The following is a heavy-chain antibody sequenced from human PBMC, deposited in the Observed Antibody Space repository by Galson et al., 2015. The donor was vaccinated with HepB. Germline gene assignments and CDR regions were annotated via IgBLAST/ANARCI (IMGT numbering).Heavy chain of an antibody. D-gene: IGHD2-15*01. Sequence: SLRLSCAASGYIFRNYAMSWVRQAPGRGLEWVSSMTGGGSTYHADSVKGRFTISRDISKNTLYLQMNSLRAEDTAVYYCVKGFCSGGRCYRALFDYWGQGTVVAVSS. CDR2: MTGGGST. CDR3: VKGFCSGGRCYRALFDY. J-gene: IGHJ4*02. CDR1: GYIFRNYA. V-gene: IGHV3-23*01.